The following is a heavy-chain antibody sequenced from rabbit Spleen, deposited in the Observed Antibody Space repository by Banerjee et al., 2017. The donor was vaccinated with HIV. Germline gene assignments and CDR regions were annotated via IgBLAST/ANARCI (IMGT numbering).Heavy chain of an antibody. J-gene: IGHJ4*01. CDR2: IYTYTYSGST. V-gene: IGHV1S45*01. CDR1: GFSFSSNW. CDR3: ARHWSSLAWGGDL. Sequence: LEESGGGLVKPGGTLTLTCTVSGFSFSSNWICWVRQAPGKGLEWIACIYTYTYSGSTYYASWAKGRFTISKTSSTTVTLQVTSLTAADTATYFCARHWSSLAWGGDLWGPGTLVTVS. D-gene: IGHD4-1*01.